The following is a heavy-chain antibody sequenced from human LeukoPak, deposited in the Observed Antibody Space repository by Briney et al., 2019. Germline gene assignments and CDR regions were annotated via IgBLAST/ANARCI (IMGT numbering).Heavy chain of an antibody. Sequence: SVKVSRMASGGTLRNYAIRWVRPAPAQGLAWVGGIIPIFGTEHYAQKFQGRVTITADESTSTAYMELSSLRSEDTAVYYCARRNCDILAGYLNWFDPWGQGTLVTVSS. J-gene: IGHJ5*02. D-gene: IGHD3-9*01. CDR3: ARRNCDILAGYLNWFDP. V-gene: IGHV1-69*13. CDR1: GGTLRNYA. CDR2: IIPIFGTE.